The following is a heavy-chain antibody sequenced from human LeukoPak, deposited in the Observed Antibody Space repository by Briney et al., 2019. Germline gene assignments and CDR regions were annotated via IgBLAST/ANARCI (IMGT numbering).Heavy chain of an antibody. CDR1: GYTFTKYG. CDR2: ISTYNGNT. V-gene: IGHV1-18*01. CDR3: ARGGLVFLSGVTNPSWYFDY. Sequence: RASVKVSCKASGYTFTKYGITWVRQAPGQGLEWMGWISTYNGNTNYAQKLQGRVTMTTDTSTSTAYMELRSLRSDDTAVYYCARGGLVFLSGVTNPSWYFDYWGQGTLVTVSS. J-gene: IGHJ4*02. D-gene: IGHD4-23*01.